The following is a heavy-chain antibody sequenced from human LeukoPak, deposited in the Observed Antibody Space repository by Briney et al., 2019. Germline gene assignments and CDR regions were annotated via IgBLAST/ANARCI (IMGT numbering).Heavy chain of an antibody. CDR1: GFTFSSYA. CDR2: ISGSGGST. CDR3: AKDRIRSTGTIIFDY. J-gene: IGHJ4*02. V-gene: IGHV3-23*01. D-gene: IGHD1-7*01. Sequence: GGSLRLSCAASGFTFSSYAMSWVRQAPGKGLEWVSAISGSGGSTYYADSVKGRFTISRDNSKNTLYLQMNSLRAEDTAVYHCAKDRIRSTGTIIFDYWGQGTLVTVSS.